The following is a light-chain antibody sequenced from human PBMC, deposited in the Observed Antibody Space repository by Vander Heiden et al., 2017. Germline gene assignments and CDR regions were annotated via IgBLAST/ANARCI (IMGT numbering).Light chain of an antibody. Sequence: DIQMTQSPSSLSASVGDRVTITCRSSQSISNYLNWYQQKPEKAPNLLIYAASTLQSGGPSRFSGSGSGTDFTLTISSLQPEDFATYYCQQGYSSPRTFGQGTKVEIK. J-gene: IGKJ1*01. CDR1: QSISNY. V-gene: IGKV1-39*01. CDR3: QQGYSSPRT. CDR2: AAS.